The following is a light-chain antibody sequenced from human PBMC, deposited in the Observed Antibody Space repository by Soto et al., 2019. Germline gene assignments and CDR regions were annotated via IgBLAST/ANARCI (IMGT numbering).Light chain of an antibody. J-gene: IGLJ2*01. CDR3: SSYAGSKNFVV. V-gene: IGLV2-8*01. CDR2: EVN. CDR1: SSDIGAFEF. Sequence: QSALTQPPSASGSPGQSVTISCTGTSSDIGAFEFVSWYQQHPGKAPKLILYEVNRRPSRVPDRFSGSKSGNTASLTVSGLQADDEADYYCSSYAGSKNFVVFGGGTKLTVL.